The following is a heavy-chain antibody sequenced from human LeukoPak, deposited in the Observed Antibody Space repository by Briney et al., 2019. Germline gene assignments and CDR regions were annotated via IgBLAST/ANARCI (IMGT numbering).Heavy chain of an antibody. CDR3: ARGYCSSTSCYSNWFNP. J-gene: IGHJ5*02. Sequence: SSETLSLTCTVSGGSISSCYWSWIRQPPEKGLEWIGYIYYSGSTNYNPSLKSRVTISVDTSKNQFSLKLSSVTAADTAVHYCARGYCSSTSCYSNWFNPWGQGTLVTVSS. V-gene: IGHV4-59*01. CDR1: GGSISSCY. CDR2: IYYSGST. D-gene: IGHD2-2*01.